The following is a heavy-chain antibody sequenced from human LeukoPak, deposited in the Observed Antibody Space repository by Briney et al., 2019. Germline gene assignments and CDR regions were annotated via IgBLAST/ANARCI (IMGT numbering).Heavy chain of an antibody. J-gene: IGHJ6*02. CDR1: GGSFSGYY. D-gene: IGHD3-3*01. Sequence: SETLSLTCAVYGGSFSGYYWSWTRQPPGKGLEWIGEINHSGSTNYNPSHTSRVPISEDTSKIHSSMKLSSVTAAVTAMYYCAREKVPVTIFGVAPYYYYGMYVWGQGTTVTV. CDR2: INHSGST. CDR3: AREKVPVTIFGVAPYYYYGMYV. V-gene: IGHV4-34*01.